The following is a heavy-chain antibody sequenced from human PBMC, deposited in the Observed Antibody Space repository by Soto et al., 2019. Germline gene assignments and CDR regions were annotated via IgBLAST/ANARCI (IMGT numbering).Heavy chain of an antibody. CDR2: IYWNDDK. CDR3: VHRLDVPGLAFDP. CDR1: GFSLSASGAS. D-gene: IGHD3-10*02. J-gene: IGHJ5*02. V-gene: IGHV2-5*01. Sequence: SGPTLVNPTQPLRLTCAFSGFSLSASGASVGWIRQPPGKALEWLAHIYWNDDKRYSPSLRSRLTISKDTSKNQVVLTFTNMDPADTGTYYCVHRLDVPGLAFDPWGQGTLVTVSS.